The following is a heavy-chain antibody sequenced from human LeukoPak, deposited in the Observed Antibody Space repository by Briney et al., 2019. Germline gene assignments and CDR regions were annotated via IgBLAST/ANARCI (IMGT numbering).Heavy chain of an antibody. V-gene: IGHV3-11*01. J-gene: IGHJ3*02. CDR2: ISSSGSTI. D-gene: IGHD2-2*03. Sequence: PGGSLRLSCAATGFTFSDYYMSWLRQAPGKGLEGVSYISSSGSTIYYADSVKGRFTISRDNAKNSLYLQMNSLRAEDTAVYYCARGHGYCSSTSCSDAFDIWGQGTMVTVSS. CDR1: GFTFSDYY. CDR3: ARGHGYCSSTSCSDAFDI.